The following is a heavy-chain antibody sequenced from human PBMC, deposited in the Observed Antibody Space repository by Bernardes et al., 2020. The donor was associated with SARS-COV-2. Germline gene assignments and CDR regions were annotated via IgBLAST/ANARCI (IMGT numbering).Heavy chain of an antibody. V-gene: IGHV3-23*01. D-gene: IGHD2-15*01. Sequence: GGSLRLSCVASGFTFSSYAMHWVRQAPGKGLEWVAGIYGSGGGTYYADSVKGRFTISRDNSKNMVYLQMNSLRAEDTAVYYCANYRLTAALKGHFDYWGHGTLVTVSS. CDR3: ANYRLTAALKGHFDY. CDR1: GFTFSSYA. J-gene: IGHJ4*01. CDR2: IYGSGGGT.